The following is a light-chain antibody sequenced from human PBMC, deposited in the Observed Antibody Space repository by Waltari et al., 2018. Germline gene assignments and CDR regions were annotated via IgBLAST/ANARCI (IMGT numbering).Light chain of an antibody. CDR2: TTF. CDR1: PSISSY. CDR3: QQSYSTPPT. V-gene: IGKV1-39*01. Sequence: DIQMTQSPSSLSASIGDRVTITCRASPSISSYLNWYQQKPGKAPRLLIYTTFTLQSGVPSRFSGSGSGTDFTLTISSLQPEDFATYYCQQSYSTPPTFGGGTKVEIK. J-gene: IGKJ4*01.